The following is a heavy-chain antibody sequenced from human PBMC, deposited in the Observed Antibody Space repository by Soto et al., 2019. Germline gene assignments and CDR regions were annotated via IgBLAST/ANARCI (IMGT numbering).Heavy chain of an antibody. CDR3: GREDRDRETGLGPAAIDGMDV. D-gene: IGHD2-2*01. V-gene: IGHV1-69*08. CDR1: AGTFSRYS. J-gene: IGHJ6*02. Sequence: QVQLVQSGAEVKKPGSSVKVSCKASAGTFSRYSITWVRQAPGHGLEWIGRIIPIFGIASYAQKFQGRVTIPADESTSTAYRALSSLRSDDAAVYYCGREDRDRETGLGPAAIDGMDVWCQGTTVTVSS. CDR2: IIPIFGIA.